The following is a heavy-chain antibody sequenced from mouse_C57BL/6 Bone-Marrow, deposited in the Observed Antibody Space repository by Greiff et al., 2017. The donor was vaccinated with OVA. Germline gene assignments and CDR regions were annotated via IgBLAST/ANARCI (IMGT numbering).Heavy chain of an antibody. D-gene: IGHD4-1*01. CDR3: ARVVHNWDGAWFAY. V-gene: IGHV1-39*01. Sequence: VQLQQSGPELVKPGASVKISCKASGYSFTDYNMNWVKQSNGKSLEWIGVINPNYGTTSYNQKFKGKATLTVDQSSSTAYMQLNSLTSEDSSVYSCARVVHNWDGAWFAYWGQGTLVTVSA. J-gene: IGHJ3*01. CDR2: INPNYGTT. CDR1: GYSFTDYN.